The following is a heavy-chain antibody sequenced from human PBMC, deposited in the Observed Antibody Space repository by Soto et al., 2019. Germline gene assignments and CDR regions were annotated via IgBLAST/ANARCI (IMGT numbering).Heavy chain of an antibody. CDR2: IYYSGST. J-gene: IGHJ6*02. CDR3: ARVCGGDFHHGMDV. D-gene: IGHD2-21*02. V-gene: IGHV4-31*01. Sequence: QVQLQESGPGLVKPSQTLSLPCTVSGGSISSGGYYWSWIRQHPGKGLEWIGYIYYSGSTYYNPSLTSLVTISVDTSKNQFSLRLSSVTAADTAVYYCARVCGGDFHHGMDVWGQGTTVTVSS. CDR1: GGSISSGGYY.